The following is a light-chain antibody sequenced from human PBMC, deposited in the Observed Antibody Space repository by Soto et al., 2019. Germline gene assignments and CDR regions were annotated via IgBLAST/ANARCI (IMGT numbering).Light chain of an antibody. CDR2: GAS. CDR1: QTVSSN. J-gene: IGKJ1*01. CDR3: QQYNNWPPVT. V-gene: IGKV3-15*01. Sequence: IVMTPSPATLYLSQGARASLSCRASQTVSSNLAWYQQKPGQAPRLLIYGASTRATGIPARFSGSGSGTEFTLTISSLQSEDFAVYYCQQYNNWPPVTFGQGTKVDI.